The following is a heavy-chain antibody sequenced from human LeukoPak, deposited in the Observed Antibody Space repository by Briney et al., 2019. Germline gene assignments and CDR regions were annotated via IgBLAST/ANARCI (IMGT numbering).Heavy chain of an antibody. CDR2: ISRTGNIV. D-gene: IGHD2-21*02. Sequence: GGSLRLSCVPPGFSFSNYSMPWVRQAPGKGLEWVSYISRTGNIVYYADSVKGRFTISRDNAKDSLFLQMDSLRDEDTAVYYCANLTHWGQGILVTVSS. CDR3: ANLTH. V-gene: IGHV3-48*02. J-gene: IGHJ4*02. CDR1: GFSFSNYS.